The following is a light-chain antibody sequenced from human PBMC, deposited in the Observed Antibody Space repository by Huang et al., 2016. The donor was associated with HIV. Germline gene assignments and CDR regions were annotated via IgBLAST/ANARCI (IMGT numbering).Light chain of an antibody. V-gene: IGKV3-11*01. CDR3: QQRSTWPLT. CDR2: DTS. Sequence: EVVLTQSPSILSLSLGGTGSISCKASQSVGSYVAWYQQRPGQSPRLLLYDTSNRAAGIPSRFSGSGSGTDFTLTISGLESEDLGVFYCQQRSTWPLTFGVGTKLA. J-gene: IGKJ4*01. CDR1: QSVGSY.